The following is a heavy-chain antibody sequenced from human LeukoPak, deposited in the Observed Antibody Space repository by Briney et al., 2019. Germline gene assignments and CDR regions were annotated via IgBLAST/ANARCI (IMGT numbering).Heavy chain of an antibody. CDR2: ISWNSGSI. Sequence: PGRSPRLSCAASGFTFDDYAMHWVRRAPGKGLEWVSGISWNSGSIGYADSVKGRFTISRDNAKNSLYLQMNSLRAEDTALYYCAKDGDGGSSSWYFDYWGQGTLVTVSS. CDR1: GFTFDDYA. V-gene: IGHV3-9*01. J-gene: IGHJ4*02. CDR3: AKDGDGGSSSWYFDY. D-gene: IGHD6-13*01.